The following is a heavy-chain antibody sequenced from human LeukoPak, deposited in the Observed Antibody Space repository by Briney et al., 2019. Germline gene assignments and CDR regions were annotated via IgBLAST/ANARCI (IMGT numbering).Heavy chain of an antibody. J-gene: IGHJ4*02. CDR3: ARRGGSYSHSDF. D-gene: IGHD1-26*01. CDR2: VSPYTGNT. Sequence: GASVKVSCKSSGYXFTSYGIIWVRQAPGQGLEWMGWVSPYTGNTDYAQKLQDRVTLTTDTSTTTAYMELRTLRSDDTAVYYCARRGGSYSHSDFWDQGTLVTISS. V-gene: IGHV1-18*01. CDR1: GYXFTSYG.